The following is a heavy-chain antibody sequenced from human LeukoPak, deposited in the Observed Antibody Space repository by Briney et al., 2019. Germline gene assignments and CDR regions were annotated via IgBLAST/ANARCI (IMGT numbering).Heavy chain of an antibody. J-gene: IGHJ6*03. D-gene: IGHD6-13*01. CDR3: ARGGAAAGRGTYYYYYMDG. V-gene: IGHV1-69*05. CDR2: IIPIFGTA. Sequence: SVKVSCKASGGTFSSYAISWVRQAPGQGLEWMGGIIPIFGTANYAQKFQGRVTITTDESTSTAYMELSSLRSEDTAVYYCARGGAAAGRGTYYYYYMDGWGKGTTVTVSS. CDR1: GGTFSSYA.